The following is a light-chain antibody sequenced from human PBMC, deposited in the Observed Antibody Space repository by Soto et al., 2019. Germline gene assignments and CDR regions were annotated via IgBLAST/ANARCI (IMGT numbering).Light chain of an antibody. J-gene: IGKJ2*01. CDR2: GAS. V-gene: IGKV1-39*01. Sequence: DLQMTQSPSSLSAAVGDRVTITCRASQSIARFLNWYQQKPGEVPKLLIFGASYLRSGVPSRFSGSGSVTHFALTITSLQTEDFATYFCQQSHIAPYTFGQGTNL. CDR3: QQSHIAPYT. CDR1: QSIARF.